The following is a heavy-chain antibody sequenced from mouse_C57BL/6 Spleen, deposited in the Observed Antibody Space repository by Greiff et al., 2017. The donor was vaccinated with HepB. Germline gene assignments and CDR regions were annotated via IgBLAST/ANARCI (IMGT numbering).Heavy chain of an antibody. J-gene: IGHJ2*01. V-gene: IGHV1-22*01. CDR3: ARSGYYYFDY. Sequence: EVQLVESGPELVKPGASVKMSCRASGYTFTDYNMHWVKQSHGKSLEWIGYINPNNGGTSYNQKFKGKATLTVNKSSSTAYMELRSLTSEDSAVYYCARSGYYYFDYWGQGTTLTVSS. CDR2: INPNNGGT. D-gene: IGHD3-1*01. CDR1: GYTFTDYN.